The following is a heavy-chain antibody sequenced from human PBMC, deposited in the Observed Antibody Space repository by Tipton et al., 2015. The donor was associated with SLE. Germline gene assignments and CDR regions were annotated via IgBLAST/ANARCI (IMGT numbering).Heavy chain of an antibody. J-gene: IGHJ4*02. CDR2: IYTSGST. V-gene: IGHV4-4*07. Sequence: TLSLTCTVSGGSISSYYWSWIRQPAGKGLEWIGRIYTSGSTNYNPPLKSRVTISVDTSKNQFSLKLSSVTAADTAVYYCARDPKGILWASYFDYWGQGTLVTVSS. CDR3: ARDPKGILWASYFDY. CDR1: GGSISSYY. D-gene: IGHD2-21*01.